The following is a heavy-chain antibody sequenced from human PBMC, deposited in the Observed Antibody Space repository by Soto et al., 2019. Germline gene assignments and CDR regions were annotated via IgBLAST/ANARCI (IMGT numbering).Heavy chain of an antibody. CDR2: IYYSGST. D-gene: IGHD1-1*01. CDR1: GGSMISYY. V-gene: IGHV4-59*08. CDR3: ARLKTGTNYYYYYGMDV. J-gene: IGHJ6*02. Sequence: SETLSLTCTVSGGSMISYYWSWIRQPPGKGLEWIGYIYYSGSTNYNPSLKSRVTISVDTSKNQFSLKLSSVTAADTAVYYCARLKTGTNYYYYYGMDVWGQGTTVTASS.